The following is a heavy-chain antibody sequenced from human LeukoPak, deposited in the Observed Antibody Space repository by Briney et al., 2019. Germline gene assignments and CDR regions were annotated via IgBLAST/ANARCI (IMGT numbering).Heavy chain of an antibody. Sequence: PGGSLRLSCAASGFTFSSYAMSWVRQAPGKGLEWVSAISGSGGSTYYADSVKGRFTISRDNSKNTLYLQMNSLRAEDTAVYYCASNSGIAAVFLLFDYWGQGTLVTVSS. D-gene: IGHD6-13*01. CDR3: ASNSGIAAVFLLFDY. CDR1: GFTFSSYA. J-gene: IGHJ4*02. CDR2: ISGSGGST. V-gene: IGHV3-23*01.